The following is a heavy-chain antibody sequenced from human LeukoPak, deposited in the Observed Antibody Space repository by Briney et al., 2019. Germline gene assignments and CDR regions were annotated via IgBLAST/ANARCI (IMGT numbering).Heavy chain of an antibody. CDR2: ISYDGSNK. J-gene: IGHJ5*02. D-gene: IGHD2-15*01. CDR3: ARSEDIVVEAFGLDP. V-gene: IGHV3-30*04. CDR1: GFTFSSYA. Sequence: GGSLRLSCAASGFTFSSYAMHWVRQAPGKGLEWVAVISYDGSNKYYAESVKGRFTISRDNSKNTLYLQMNSLRAEDTAVYYCARSEDIVVEAFGLDPWGQGTLVTVSS.